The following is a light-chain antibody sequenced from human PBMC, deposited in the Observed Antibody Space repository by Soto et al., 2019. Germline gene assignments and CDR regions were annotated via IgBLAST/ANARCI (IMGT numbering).Light chain of an antibody. CDR1: AGAVTSGYY. V-gene: IGLV7-43*01. CDR3: LLYYGGAWV. CDR2: LTT. J-gene: IGLJ3*02. Sequence: QAVVTQEPSLTVSPGGTVTLTCASSAGAVTSGYYPNWFQQKPGHAPRALIYLTTNKHSWTPARFSGSLLGGKAALTLSGVQPEDEAEYYCLLYYGGAWVFGGGTKVTVL.